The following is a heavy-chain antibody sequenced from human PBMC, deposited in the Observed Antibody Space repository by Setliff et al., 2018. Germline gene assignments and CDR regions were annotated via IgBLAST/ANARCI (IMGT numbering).Heavy chain of an antibody. J-gene: IGHJ3*02. V-gene: IGHV4-61*02. CDR2: IYTSGST. Sequence: SETLSLTCTVSGGSIINSYYWSWIRQPAGKGLEWIGRIYTSGSTNYNPSLKSRVAISVDTSKNQFSLRLSSVTAADTAVYYCAKEGYYDHFDIWGHGTRVTVSS. D-gene: IGHD3-22*01. CDR1: GGSIINSYY. CDR3: AKEGYYDHFDI.